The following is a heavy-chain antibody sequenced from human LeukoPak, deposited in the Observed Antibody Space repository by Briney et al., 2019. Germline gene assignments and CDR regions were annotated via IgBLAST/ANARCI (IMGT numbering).Heavy chain of an antibody. J-gene: IGHJ4*02. V-gene: IGHV3-74*01. CDR2: INPDGSST. CDR1: GFTFSTYW. D-gene: IGHD5-18*01. CDR3: ARGGGGSTYGLFDY. Sequence: GGSLRLSCAASGFTFSTYWMHWVRQAPGKGLVWVSRINPDGSSTYYADSVKGRFTISRDNAKNTAYLQMNSLRAEDTAVYFCARGGGGSTYGLFDYWGQGNLVTVSS.